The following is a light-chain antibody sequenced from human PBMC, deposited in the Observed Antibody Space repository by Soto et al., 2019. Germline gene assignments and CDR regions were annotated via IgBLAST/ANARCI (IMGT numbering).Light chain of an antibody. Sequence: EIVLTQSPGTLSLSPGERATLFCRASQTVRNNYLAWYQQRPGQAPRLLLYGASSRATGIPDRFSGRGSGTDFTLTISRLEPEDFAVYYCQQYGSSPRTFGQGTKVEIK. CDR3: QQYGSSPRT. CDR1: QTVRNNY. J-gene: IGKJ1*01. CDR2: GAS. V-gene: IGKV3-20*01.